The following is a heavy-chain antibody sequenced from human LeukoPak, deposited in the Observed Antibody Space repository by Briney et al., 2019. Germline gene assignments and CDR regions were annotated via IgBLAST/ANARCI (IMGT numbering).Heavy chain of an antibody. J-gene: IGHJ3*02. D-gene: IGHD3-9*01. CDR3: AKANYDILTGTSAFDI. Sequence: PGGSLRLSCAASGFTFSTYGMHWVRQAPSKGLEWVAFITNEGSNKYYTDSVKGRFTISRDNSKNTLYLQMSSLRAEDTAVYYCAKANYDILTGTSAFDIWGQGTMVTVSS. CDR1: GFTFSTYG. V-gene: IGHV3-30*02. CDR2: ITNEGSNK.